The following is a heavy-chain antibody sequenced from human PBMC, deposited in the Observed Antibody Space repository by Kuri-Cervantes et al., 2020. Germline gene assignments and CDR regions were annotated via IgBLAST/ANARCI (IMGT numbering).Heavy chain of an antibody. CDR1: GYTFTSYG. Sequence: ASVKVSCKASGYTFTSYGISWVRQAPGQGLEWMGWISAYNGNTNYAQKLQGRVTMTTDTSTSTAYMELRSLRSDDTAMYYCARRSSGYEGGDWFDPWGQGTLVTVSS. CDR2: ISAYNGNT. J-gene: IGHJ5*02. D-gene: IGHD5-12*01. V-gene: IGHV1-18*01. CDR3: ARRSSGYEGGDWFDP.